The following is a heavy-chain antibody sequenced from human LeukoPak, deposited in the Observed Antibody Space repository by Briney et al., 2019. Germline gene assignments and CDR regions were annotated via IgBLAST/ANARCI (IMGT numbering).Heavy chain of an antibody. V-gene: IGHV3-30-3*01. Sequence: GGSLRLSCAASGFTFSSYAMHWVRKAPGQGLGRVAVISYDGSNKYYADSVKGRFTISRDNSKNKLYLQMNSLRAEDTAVYYCARADSGSYHYFDYWGQGTLVTVSS. D-gene: IGHD1-26*01. J-gene: IGHJ4*02. CDR3: ARADSGSYHYFDY. CDR1: GFTFSSYA. CDR2: ISYDGSNK.